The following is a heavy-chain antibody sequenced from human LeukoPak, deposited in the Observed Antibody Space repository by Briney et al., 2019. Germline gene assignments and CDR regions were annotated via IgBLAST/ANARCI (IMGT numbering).Heavy chain of an antibody. Sequence: GASVKVSCKASGYTFTSYGISWVRQAPGQGLEWMGIINPSGGSTSYAQKFQGRVTMTRDTSTSTVYMELSSLRSEDTAVYYCARDQGNWFDPWGQGTLVTVSS. CDR3: ARDQGNWFDP. V-gene: IGHV1-46*01. CDR1: GYTFTSYG. CDR2: INPSGGST. J-gene: IGHJ5*02.